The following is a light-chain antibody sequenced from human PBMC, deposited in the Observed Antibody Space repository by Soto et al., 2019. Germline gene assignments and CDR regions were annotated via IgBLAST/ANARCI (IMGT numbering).Light chain of an antibody. V-gene: IGKV1-33*01. CDR2: DAS. CDR1: QDISNY. J-gene: IGKJ5*01. Sequence: DIQMTQSPSSLSASGGDRVTITCRASQDISNYLNWYQQRPGKAPKLLIYDASNLERGVPSRFSGTRSGTHFTFAITSLQPEDVATYYCQQSDSLPITFGQGTRLEF. CDR3: QQSDSLPIT.